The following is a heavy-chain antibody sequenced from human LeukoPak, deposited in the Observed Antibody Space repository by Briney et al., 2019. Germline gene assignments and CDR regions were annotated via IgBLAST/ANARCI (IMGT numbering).Heavy chain of an antibody. Sequence: SVKVSCKASGGTFSSYAISWVRQAPGQGLEWMGGIIPIFGTANYAQKFQGRVTITTDESTSTAYMELSSLRSEDTAVYYCARDFPGIAAAGTRYDWFDPWGQGTLVTVSS. CDR3: ARDFPGIAAAGTRYDWFDP. CDR1: GGTFSSYA. D-gene: IGHD6-13*01. V-gene: IGHV1-69*05. CDR2: IIPIFGTA. J-gene: IGHJ5*02.